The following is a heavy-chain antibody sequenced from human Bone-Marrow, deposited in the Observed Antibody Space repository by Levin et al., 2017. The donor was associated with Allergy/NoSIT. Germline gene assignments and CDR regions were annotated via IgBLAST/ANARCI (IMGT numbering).Heavy chain of an antibody. CDR2: ISPNSGKK. CDR1: GYSLTDLS. V-gene: IGHV1-18*01. CDR3: ARDMRIVVASPLDY. Sequence: ASVKVSCKISGYSLTDLSVHWVRQAPGQGLEWMGWISPNSGKKYNAQRFQGRVSLTTDTSTSTAYMELRSLRFDDTAVYYCARDMRIVVASPLDYWGQGTLVTVSS. D-gene: IGHD2-15*01. J-gene: IGHJ4*02.